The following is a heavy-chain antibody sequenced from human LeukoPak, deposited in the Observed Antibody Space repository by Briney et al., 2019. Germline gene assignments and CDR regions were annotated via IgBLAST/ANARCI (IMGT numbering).Heavy chain of an antibody. CDR2: ISAYNGNT. J-gene: IGHJ4*02. CDR1: GYTFTSYG. V-gene: IGHV1-18*01. CDR3: ARDGIYYDSSGYYYYFDY. D-gene: IGHD3-22*01. Sequence: ASVKVSCKASGYTFTSYGISWVRQAPGQGLEWMGWISAYNGNTNYAQKLQGRVTMTTDTSTSTAYMELRSLRSDDTAVYYCARDGIYYDSSGYYYYFDYWGQGTLVTVSS.